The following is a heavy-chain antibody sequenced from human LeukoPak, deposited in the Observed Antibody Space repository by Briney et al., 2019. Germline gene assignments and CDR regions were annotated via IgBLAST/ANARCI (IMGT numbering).Heavy chain of an antibody. CDR2: INHSGST. J-gene: IGHJ4*02. CDR1: GGSFSGYY. CDR3: ARVGKFTAGY. V-gene: IGHV4-34*01. Sequence: SETLSLTCAVYGGSFSGYYWSWIRQPPGKGLEWIGEINHSGSTNYNPSLKSRVTISVGTSKNQFSLKLSSVTAADTAVYYCARVGKFTAGYWGQGTLATVSS. D-gene: IGHD1-1*01.